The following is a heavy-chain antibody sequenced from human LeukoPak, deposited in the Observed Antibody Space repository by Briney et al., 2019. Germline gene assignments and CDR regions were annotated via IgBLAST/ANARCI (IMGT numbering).Heavy chain of an antibody. CDR3: ARKSPYCSSTSCYGTFDY. CDR1: GGSISSYY. CDR2: IYTSGST. J-gene: IGHJ4*02. V-gene: IGHV4-4*09. D-gene: IGHD2-2*01. Sequence: SEALSLTCIVSGGSISSYYWSWIRQPPGKGLEWIGYIYTSGSTNYNPSLKSRVTISVDTSKNQFSLKLSSVTAADTAVYYCARKSPYCSSTSCYGTFDYWGQGTLVTVSS.